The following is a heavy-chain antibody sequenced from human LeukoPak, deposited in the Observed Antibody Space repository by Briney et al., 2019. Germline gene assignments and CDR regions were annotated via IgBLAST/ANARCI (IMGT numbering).Heavy chain of an antibody. CDR1: GFTFSRYA. CDR2: MTSTGGNT. J-gene: IGHJ4*02. CDR3: AKAKGGELTPLYYFDH. D-gene: IGHD3-9*01. Sequence: GGSLRLSCAASGFTFSRYAMSWVRQTPGKGLEWVSGMTSTGGNTYYADSVKGRCTISRDNSRNTLYLQINSLRAEDTAVYYCAKAKGGELTPLYYFDHWGQGTLVTVSS. V-gene: IGHV3-23*01.